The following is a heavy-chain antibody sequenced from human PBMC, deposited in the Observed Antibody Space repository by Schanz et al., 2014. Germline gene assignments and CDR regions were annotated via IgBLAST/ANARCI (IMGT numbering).Heavy chain of an antibody. J-gene: IGHJ4*02. CDR3: ARVDASDWD. CDR2: INPNRGVT. CDR1: GYIFIAYY. Sequence: QVQLVQSGAEVKKPGASVKVSCKASGYIFIAYYMYWVRQAPGKGLEWMGRINPNRGVTNYAQKFQGRVTMTRDTSISTAYMELSDLTSDDTATYYCARVDASDWDWGQGTLVIVSS. D-gene: IGHD6-19*01. V-gene: IGHV1-2*06.